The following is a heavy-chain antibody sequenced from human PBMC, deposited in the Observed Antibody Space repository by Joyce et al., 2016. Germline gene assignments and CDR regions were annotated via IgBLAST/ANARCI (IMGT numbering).Heavy chain of an antibody. V-gene: IGHV5-51*01. CDR2: IYPGDSKT. CDR1: AYTFTDYW. D-gene: IGHD3-16*01. J-gene: IGHJ4*02. Sequence: EVQLMQSGAEVRKPGESLKISCKASAYTFTDYWIGWVRQMSGRGLEWMGLIYPGDSKTTYSPSFQGHVRISADKATATAYLHWSSLSASDTAIYYCVRQLGGSYFDYWGQGTLVTVSS. CDR3: VRQLGGSYFDY.